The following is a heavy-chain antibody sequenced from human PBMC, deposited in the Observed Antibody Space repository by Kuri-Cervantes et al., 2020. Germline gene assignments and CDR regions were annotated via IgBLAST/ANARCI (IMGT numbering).Heavy chain of an antibody. V-gene: IGHV3-74*01. Sequence: GGSLRLSCTVSGFTFSTYEFNWVRQAPGKGLVWVSRINSDGSITSYADSVKGRFTISRDNAKNTVYLQMNSLRAEDSAVYYCARSDWFDPWGQGTLVTVSS. J-gene: IGHJ5*02. CDR1: GFTFSTYE. CDR2: INSDGSIT. CDR3: ARSDWFDP.